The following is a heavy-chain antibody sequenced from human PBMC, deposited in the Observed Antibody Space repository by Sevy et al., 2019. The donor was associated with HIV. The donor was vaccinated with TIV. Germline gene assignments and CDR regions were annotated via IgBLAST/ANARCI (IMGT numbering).Heavy chain of an antibody. J-gene: IGHJ6*03. CDR3: VRGPYCSGGSCYSVKGYYYYMDV. CDR2: ISSSGSTI. D-gene: IGHD2-15*01. Sequence: GGSLRLSCTASGFTFSDYYMSWIRQAPGKGLEWVSYISSSGSTIYYADSVKGRFTISRDNAKNSLYLQMNSLRAEDTAVYYCVRGPYCSGGSCYSVKGYYYYMDVWGKGTTVTVSS. V-gene: IGHV3-11*04. CDR1: GFTFSDYY.